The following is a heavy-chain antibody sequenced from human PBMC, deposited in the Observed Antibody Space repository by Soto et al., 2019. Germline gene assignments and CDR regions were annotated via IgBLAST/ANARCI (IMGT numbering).Heavy chain of an antibody. CDR1: GGSIRSGGSH. CDR2: IYYSGTT. D-gene: IGHD2-21*01. CDR3: AASCVACGGFNYYGMDV. J-gene: IGHJ6*02. Sequence: PSETLSLTCTVSGGSIRSGGSHWYWIRQHPGKGLEWIGYIYYSGTTYYNPSLKSRVTISVDTSKNQFSLKLSSVTAADTAVYYCAASCVACGGFNYYGMDVWGQGTTVT. V-gene: IGHV4-31*03.